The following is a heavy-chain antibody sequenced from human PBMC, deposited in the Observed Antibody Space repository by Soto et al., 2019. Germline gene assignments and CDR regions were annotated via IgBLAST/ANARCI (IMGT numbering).Heavy chain of an antibody. CDR1: GDSVSSNSAA. D-gene: IGHD2-2*01. Sequence: PSQTLSLTCAISGDSVSSNSAAWNWIRQSPSRGLEWLGRTYYRSKWYNDYAVSVKSRITINPDTSKNQFSLQLNSVTPEDTAVYKCASGSWGDIVVAPATDHSDGFDNWGQGTMVTVSS. CDR3: ASGSWGDIVVAPATDHSDGFDN. CDR2: TYYRSKWYN. V-gene: IGHV6-1*01. J-gene: IGHJ3*02.